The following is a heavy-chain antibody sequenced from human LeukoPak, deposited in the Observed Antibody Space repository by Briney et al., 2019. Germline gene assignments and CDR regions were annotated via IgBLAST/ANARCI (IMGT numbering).Heavy chain of an antibody. Sequence: SETLSLTCTVSGGSIRSSYYYWGWIRQPPGKGLEWIGSIYYSGSTYYNPSLKSRVTISVDTSKNQFSLKLSSVTAADTAVYYCASLSVAGNSPFFDYWGQGTLVTVSS. D-gene: IGHD6-19*01. CDR3: ASLSVAGNSPFFDY. CDR1: GGSIRSSYYY. CDR2: IYYSGST. J-gene: IGHJ4*02. V-gene: IGHV4-39*01.